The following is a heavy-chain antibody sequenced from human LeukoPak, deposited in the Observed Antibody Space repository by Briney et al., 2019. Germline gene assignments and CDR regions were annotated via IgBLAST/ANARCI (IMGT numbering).Heavy chain of an antibody. J-gene: IGHJ6*02. D-gene: IGHD4-11*01. CDR3: ARVSHSNFDYYYGMDV. CDR1: GGSISSSSYY. CDR2: INHSGST. V-gene: IGHV4-39*07. Sequence: SETLSLTCTVSGGSISSSSYYWGWIRQPPGKGLEWIGEINHSGSTNYNPSLKSRVTISVDTSKNQFSLKLSSVTAADTAVYYCARVSHSNFDYYYGMDVWGQGTTVTVSS.